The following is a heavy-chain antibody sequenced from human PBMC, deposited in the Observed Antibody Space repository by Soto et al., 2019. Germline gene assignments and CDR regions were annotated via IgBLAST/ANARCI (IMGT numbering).Heavy chain of an antibody. CDR2: INHSGSS. Sequence: QLQLQESGPGLVKPSETLSLICTVSGASITSSSYYWGWIRQPPGKGLEWIGTINHSGSSYYNPSLKSRVTESADTSKNQFSLKLSSVTAADTAVSYCKKRSPGTMAEYWGQGILVTVSS. V-gene: IGHV4-39*01. J-gene: IGHJ4*02. CDR3: KKRSPGTMAEY. D-gene: IGHD3-10*01. CDR1: GASITSSSYY.